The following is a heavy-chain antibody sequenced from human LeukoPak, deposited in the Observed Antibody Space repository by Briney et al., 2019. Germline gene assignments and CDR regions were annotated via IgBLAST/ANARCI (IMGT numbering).Heavy chain of an antibody. CDR2: ITKKIDGGTT. Sequence: GGSLRLSCTASGFTFSNAWMSWVRQASGKGLEWVGRITKKIDGGTTTYAAPVRGRFTISRDDSKDTLYLQMNSLKTDDTAVYYCTRGPRPFDYWGQGTLVTVSS. J-gene: IGHJ4*02. V-gene: IGHV3-15*01. CDR3: TRGPRPFDY. CDR1: GFTFSNAW.